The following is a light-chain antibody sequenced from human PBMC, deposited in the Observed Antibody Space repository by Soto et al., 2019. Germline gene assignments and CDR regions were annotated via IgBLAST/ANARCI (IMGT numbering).Light chain of an antibody. Sequence: QSVLTQPASVSGAPGQSSAISCTGTSRDVGACNCVSWDQQHPGKAPKLRIYDVSNRPSGVSNRFSGSKPGNTASLTISGLQAEDEADYYCSSYTSSGNYVFGTGTKVT. V-gene: IGLV2-14*01. CDR2: DVS. CDR1: SRDVGACNC. J-gene: IGLJ1*01. CDR3: SSYTSSGNYV.